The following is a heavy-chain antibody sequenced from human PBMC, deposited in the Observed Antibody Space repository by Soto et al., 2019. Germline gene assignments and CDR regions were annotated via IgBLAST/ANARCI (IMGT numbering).Heavy chain of an antibody. CDR1: GGSFGKSA. CDR3: ATGVIWIGYFTVDS. Sequence: SVKVSCKASGGSFGKSAINWVRQTPGQGLEWLGGFIPVYRTLNYAQKFQGRVTITADESTGTAYMTLSSLASDDTAVYYCATGVIWIGYFTVDSWGQGTRVTVS. D-gene: IGHD3-3*01. J-gene: IGHJ4*02. V-gene: IGHV1-69*13. CDR2: FIPVYRTL.